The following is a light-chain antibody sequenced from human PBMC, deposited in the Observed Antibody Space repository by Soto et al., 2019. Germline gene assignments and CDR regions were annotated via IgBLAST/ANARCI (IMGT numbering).Light chain of an antibody. J-gene: IGLJ1*01. CDR1: SSDVGGYNY. CDR2: EVT. Sequence: QSVLTQPPSASGSPGQSVTISCTGTSSDVGGYNYVSWYQQHPGKAPKLVIYEVTKRPSGVPDRFSGSKSGNTASLTVSGLQAEDEADYYCSSFTTSHTYVFGSGTKVTVL. CDR3: SSFTTSHTYV. V-gene: IGLV2-8*01.